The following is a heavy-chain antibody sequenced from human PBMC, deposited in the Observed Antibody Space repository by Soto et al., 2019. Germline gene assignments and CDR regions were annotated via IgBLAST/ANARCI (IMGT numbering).Heavy chain of an antibody. V-gene: IGHV4-30-4*01. CDR2: IYYSGST. Sequence: SETLSLTCTVSGGSISSGDYYWSWIRQPPXKGLEWIGYIYYSGSTYYNPSLKSRVTISVDTSKNQFSLKLSSVTAADTAVYYCARDSRYCSSTSCYTVVGGYYYYGMDVWGQGTTVTVSS. CDR1: GGSISSGDYY. J-gene: IGHJ6*02. CDR3: ARDSRYCSSTSCYTVVGGYYYYGMDV. D-gene: IGHD2-2*02.